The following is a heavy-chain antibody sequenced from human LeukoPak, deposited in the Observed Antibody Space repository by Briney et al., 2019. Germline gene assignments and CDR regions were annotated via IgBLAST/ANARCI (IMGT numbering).Heavy chain of an antibody. Sequence: GGSLRLSCAASGFTFSNARMSWVRQVPGKGLEWVGRIKRKTDGGTIDYGAAVKGRFTISRDDSKNTLYLQMDSLKSEDTAVYYCTTYDYGDYYFFYGMDAWGQGTTVTVSS. V-gene: IGHV3-15*01. J-gene: IGHJ6*02. CDR1: GFTFSNAR. D-gene: IGHD4-17*01. CDR2: IKRKTDGGTI. CDR3: TTYDYGDYYFFYGMDA.